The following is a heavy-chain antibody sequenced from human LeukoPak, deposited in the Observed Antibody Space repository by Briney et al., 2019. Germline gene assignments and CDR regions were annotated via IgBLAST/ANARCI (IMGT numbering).Heavy chain of an antibody. Sequence: ASVKVSCKAPGYTFTSYYMHWVRQAPGQGLEWMGIINPSGGSTSYAQKFQGRVTMTRDTSTSTVYMELSSLRSEDTAVYYCALSVSTRIAVAGTFDYWGQGTLVTVSS. J-gene: IGHJ4*02. CDR3: ALSVSTRIAVAGTFDY. D-gene: IGHD6-19*01. V-gene: IGHV1-46*01. CDR1: GYTFTSYY. CDR2: INPSGGST.